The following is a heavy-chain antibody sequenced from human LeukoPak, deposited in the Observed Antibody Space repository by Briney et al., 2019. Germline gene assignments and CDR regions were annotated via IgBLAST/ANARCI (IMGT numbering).Heavy chain of an antibody. CDR1: GYSISSGYY. CDR3: ARPYYYDSSGYYY. Sequence: PSETLSLTCTVTGYSISSGYYWGWIRQPPGKGLEWIGSIYHSGSTYYNPSLKSRVIISVDTSKNQFSLKLSSVTAADTAVYYCARPYYYDSSGYYYWGQGTLVTVSS. V-gene: IGHV4-38-2*02. J-gene: IGHJ4*02. D-gene: IGHD3-22*01. CDR2: IYHSGST.